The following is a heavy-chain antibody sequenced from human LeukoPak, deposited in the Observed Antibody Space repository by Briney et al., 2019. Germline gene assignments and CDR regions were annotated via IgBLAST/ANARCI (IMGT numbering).Heavy chain of an antibody. J-gene: IGHJ4*02. Sequence: ASVNVSCKVSGYTLTELSMHWVRQAPGKGLEWMGGFDPEDGETIYAQKFQGRVTMTEDTSTDTAYMELSSLRSEDTAVYYCATDLSGSYSYFDYWGQGTLVTVSS. D-gene: IGHD1-26*01. V-gene: IGHV1-24*01. CDR2: FDPEDGET. CDR3: ATDLSGSYSYFDY. CDR1: GYTLTELS.